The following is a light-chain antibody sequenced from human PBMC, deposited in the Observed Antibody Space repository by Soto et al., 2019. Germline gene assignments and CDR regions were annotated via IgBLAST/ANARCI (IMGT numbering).Light chain of an antibody. CDR2: NNN. J-gene: IGLJ3*02. Sequence: QLVLTQPPSVSGAPGERVAISCTGSSSNVGAGYDVHWYQQLPGTAPKLLIYNNNNRPSEVPDRFSGSRSGTSASLAITGLQADDEADYHCQSYDSSLGGVVFGGGTKLTVL. CDR1: SSNVGAGYD. CDR3: QSYDSSLGGVV. V-gene: IGLV1-40*01.